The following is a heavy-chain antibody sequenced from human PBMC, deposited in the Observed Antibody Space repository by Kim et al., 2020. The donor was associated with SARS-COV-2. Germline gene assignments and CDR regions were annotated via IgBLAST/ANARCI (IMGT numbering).Heavy chain of an antibody. Sequence: SETLSLTCTVSGGSISSYYWSWIRQSPGKGLEWIGNIHYSGSTNYNPSLKSRVSISVDTSKNQFSLRLSSVTAADTAVYYCARALGNSGGWFDPWGQGTLVTVSS. J-gene: IGHJ5*02. CDR1: GGSISSYY. CDR2: IHYSGST. D-gene: IGHD1-7*01. CDR3: ARALGNSGGWFDP. V-gene: IGHV4-59*01.